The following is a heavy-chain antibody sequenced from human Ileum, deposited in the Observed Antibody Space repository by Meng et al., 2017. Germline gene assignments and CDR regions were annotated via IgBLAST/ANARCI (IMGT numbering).Heavy chain of an antibody. Sequence: QQSGPGLVKPSQTLLLTCVIAGDIVSSPTAAWNWFRQSPSRGLEWLGRTYYRSKWYYEYAVSVKSRISVNPDTSKNQFSLQLNSVTPEDTAVYFCARENSGWFFWGQGALVTVSS. J-gene: IGHJ4*02. CDR2: TYYRSKWYY. CDR1: GDIVSSPTAA. V-gene: IGHV6-1*01. D-gene: IGHD6-19*01. CDR3: ARENSGWFF.